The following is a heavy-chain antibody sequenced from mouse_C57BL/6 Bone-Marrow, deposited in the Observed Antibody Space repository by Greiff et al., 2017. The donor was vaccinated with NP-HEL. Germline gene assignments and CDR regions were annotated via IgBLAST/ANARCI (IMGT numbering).Heavy chain of an antibody. Sequence: EVKVVESGGDLVKPGGSLKLSCAASGFTFSSYGMSWVRQTPDKRLEWVATISSGGSYTYYPDSVKGRFTISRDNAKNTLYLQMSSLKSEDTAMYYCARRGYYGSPWYFDVWGTGTTVTVSS. CDR2: ISSGGSYT. V-gene: IGHV5-6*02. CDR3: ARRGYYGSPWYFDV. J-gene: IGHJ1*03. CDR1: GFTFSSYG. D-gene: IGHD1-1*01.